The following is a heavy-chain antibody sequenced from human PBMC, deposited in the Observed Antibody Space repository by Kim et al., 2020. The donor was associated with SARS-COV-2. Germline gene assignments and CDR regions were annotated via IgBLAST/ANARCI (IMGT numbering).Heavy chain of an antibody. J-gene: IGHJ4*02. Sequence: ADSDKGRITPTRDTAKNSLYMHMNSRRAEDTAVYYCARDFTSSWSGPFDYWGQGTLVTVSS. CDR3: ARDFTSSWSGPFDY. D-gene: IGHD6-13*01. V-gene: IGHV3-11*06.